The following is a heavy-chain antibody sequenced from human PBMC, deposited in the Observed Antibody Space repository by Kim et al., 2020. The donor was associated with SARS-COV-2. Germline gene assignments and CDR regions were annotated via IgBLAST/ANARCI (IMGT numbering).Heavy chain of an antibody. V-gene: IGHV3-66*01. CDR3: ARAYYYDTSGPNDPFDP. CDR1: GFTVSSNY. Sequence: GGSLRLSCAASGFTVSSNYMSWVRQAPGKGLEWVSVIYSGGSTYYADSVKGRFTISRDNSKNTLYLHMNSLRAEDTAVYYCARAYYYDTSGPNDPFDPWG. CDR2: IYSGGST. D-gene: IGHD3-22*01. J-gene: IGHJ5*02.